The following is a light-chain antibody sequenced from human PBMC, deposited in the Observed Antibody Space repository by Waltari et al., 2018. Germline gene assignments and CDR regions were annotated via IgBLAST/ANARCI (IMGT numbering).Light chain of an antibody. Sequence: QSALTQPRSVSGSPGQSVTISCIVTSGDVGGYNYVSWYQHHSGQAPKLIIYDINKRPSGFPVRVSGSRSGNTASLTISLLQAEDEADYYCSSYAGSDTFVVFGGGTKVTVL. CDR3: SSYAGSDTFVV. CDR2: DIN. V-gene: IGLV2-11*01. J-gene: IGLJ2*01. CDR1: SGDVGGYNY.